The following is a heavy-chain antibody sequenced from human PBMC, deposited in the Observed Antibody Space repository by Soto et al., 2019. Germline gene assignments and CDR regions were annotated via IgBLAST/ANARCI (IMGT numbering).Heavy chain of an antibody. J-gene: IGHJ6*02. CDR3: AKAIVVVPAAAVYGMDV. V-gene: IGHV3-23*01. D-gene: IGHD2-2*01. CDR2: ISGSGGST. CDR1: GFTFSSYA. Sequence: QPGGSLRLACAASGFTFSSYAMSWVRQAPGKGLEWVSAISGSGGSTYYADSVKGRFTTSRDNSKNTLYLQMNSLRAEDTAVYYCAKAIVVVPAAAVYGMDVWGQGTTVTVSS.